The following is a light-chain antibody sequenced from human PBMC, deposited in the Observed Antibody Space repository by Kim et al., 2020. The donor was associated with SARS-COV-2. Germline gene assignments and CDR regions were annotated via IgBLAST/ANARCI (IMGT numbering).Light chain of an antibody. CDR3: QQYNIYPWT. J-gene: IGKJ1*01. CDR2: DAS. CDR1: QDILTW. Sequence: DVQMTQSPSTLSASVGDRVTITCRASQDILTWLAWYQQKPGKAPKVLISDASSLQTGVPSRFSGGGSGTEFTLTISSLQPGDFATYYCQQYNIYPWTFGPGTKMDIK. V-gene: IGKV1-5*01.